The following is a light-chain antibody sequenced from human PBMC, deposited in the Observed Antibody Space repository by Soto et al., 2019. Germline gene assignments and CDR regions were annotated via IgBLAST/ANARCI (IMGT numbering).Light chain of an antibody. CDR3: ETWDSNTRV. J-gene: IGLJ2*01. Sequence: QAVVTQSSCASASLGSSVKLTCTLSSGHSSYIIAWHQQQPGKAPRYLMKLEGSGSYNKGSGVPDRFSGSSSGADRYLTISNLQFEDEANYYCETWDSNTRVFGGGTKLTVL. V-gene: IGLV4-60*02. CDR2: LEGSGSY. CDR1: SGHSSYI.